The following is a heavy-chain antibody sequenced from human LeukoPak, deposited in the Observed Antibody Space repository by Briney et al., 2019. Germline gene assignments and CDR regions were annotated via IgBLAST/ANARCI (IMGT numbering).Heavy chain of an antibody. V-gene: IGHV4-61*09. CDR2: IYTSGST. J-gene: IGHJ5*02. Sequence: LSLTCPVSGGSISSGSYYWSWIRQPAGKGLEWIGHIYTSGSTNYNPSLKSRVTISVDTSKNQFSLKLSSVTAADTAVYYCARDAPFRWFDPWGQGTLVTVSS. CDR3: ARDAPFRWFDP. CDR1: GGSISSGSYY.